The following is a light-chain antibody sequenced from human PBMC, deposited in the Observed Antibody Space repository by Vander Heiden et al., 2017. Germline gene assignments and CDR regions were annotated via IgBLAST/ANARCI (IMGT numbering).Light chain of an antibody. CDR3: LLSYGDSSV. CDR1: TGAVTSGHY. J-gene: IGLJ2*01. V-gene: IGLV7-46*01. CDR2: DTT. Sequence: QAVVTQEPSLTVSPGGTVTLTCGSSTGAVTSGHYPFWFQQKPGQAPRTVIYDTTNKYSWTPARFSGSLLGGKAALTLSGAQPEDEAEYYCLLSYGDSSVFGGGTKLTVL.